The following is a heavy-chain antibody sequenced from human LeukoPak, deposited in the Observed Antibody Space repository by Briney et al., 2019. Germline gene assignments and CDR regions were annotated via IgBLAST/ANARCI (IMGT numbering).Heavy chain of an antibody. J-gene: IGHJ4*02. CDR2: IQDDGATT. D-gene: IGHD3-22*01. V-gene: IGHV3-30*02. Sequence: PGGSLRLSCAASGFTFSNFPMRWVRQAPGKGLEWVALIQDDGATTNYADSVRGRFTISRDNSKSTVYLQMNSLKPDDTAVYYCATQSVTLVVVISPFDYWGQGTLVTVSS. CDR3: ATQSVTLVVVISPFDY. CDR1: GFTFSNFP.